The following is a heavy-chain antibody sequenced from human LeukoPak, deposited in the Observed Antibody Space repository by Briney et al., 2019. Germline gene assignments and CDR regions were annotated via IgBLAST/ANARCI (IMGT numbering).Heavy chain of an antibody. CDR3: ARAAVAGPNDAFDI. Sequence: SVKVSCKASGYTFTSYGIIWVRQAPGQGLEWMGGIIPIFGTANYAQKFQGRVTITADESTSTAYMELSSLRSEDTAVYYCARAAVAGPNDAFDIWGQGTMVTVSS. CDR2: IIPIFGTA. V-gene: IGHV1-69*13. J-gene: IGHJ3*02. D-gene: IGHD6-19*01. CDR1: GYTFTSYG.